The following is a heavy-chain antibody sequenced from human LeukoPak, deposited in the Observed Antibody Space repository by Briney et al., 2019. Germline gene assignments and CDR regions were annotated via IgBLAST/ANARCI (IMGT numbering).Heavy chain of an antibody. Sequence: PGGSLRLSCAASGFTFSDYAMSWVRQAPGKGLEWVSSISDSASNTYYAYSVNVRFSISRYNSKNTMYMQMKMLRTENKAVYYCAKLVTHFDYWGEGTVVSVSS. CDR2: ISDSASNT. CDR1: GFTFSDYA. CDR3: AKLVTHFDY. V-gene: IGHV3-23*01. D-gene: IGHD4-23*01. J-gene: IGHJ4*02.